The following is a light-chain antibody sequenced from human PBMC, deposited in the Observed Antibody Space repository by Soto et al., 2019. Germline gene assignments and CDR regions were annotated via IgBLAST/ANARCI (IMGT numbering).Light chain of an antibody. Sequence: QSALTQPASVSGSLGQSITLSCTGSGGDIGAYNYVSWYQQHPGKAPKLIIYGVTHRPSGVSSRFSASKSAYTASLTISAPQAEDEADYYCSSFTTTYVYVFGPGTKLTVL. CDR2: GVT. V-gene: IGLV2-14*01. CDR1: GGDIGAYNY. J-gene: IGLJ1*01. CDR3: SSFTTTYVYV.